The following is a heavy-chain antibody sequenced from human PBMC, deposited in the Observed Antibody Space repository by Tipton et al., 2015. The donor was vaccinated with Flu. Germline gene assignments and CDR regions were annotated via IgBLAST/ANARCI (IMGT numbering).Heavy chain of an antibody. CDR1: GDSVSSNSAA. CDR2: TYYRSKWYN. Sequence: GLVKPSQTLSLTCAISGDSVSSNSAAWNWIRQSPSRGLEWLGRTYYRSKWYNDYAVSVKSRITINPDTSKNQFSLKLNSVTAEDTAVYYCARGTGYCSSTSCFHGIDGWGQGTTVTVSS. CDR3: ARGTGYCSSTSCFHGIDG. V-gene: IGHV6-1*01. D-gene: IGHD2-2*01. J-gene: IGHJ6*02.